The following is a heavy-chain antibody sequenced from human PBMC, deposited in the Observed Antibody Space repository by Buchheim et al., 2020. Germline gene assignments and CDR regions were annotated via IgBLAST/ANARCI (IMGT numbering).Heavy chain of an antibody. CDR1: GFSLSTGGVG. D-gene: IGHD6-19*01. CDR2: IYWDDAK. V-gene: IGHV2-5*02. CDR3: AHRGLSAGYSSGWDGGYLDA. Sequence: QITLKESGPTLVKSTQTLTLTCTFSGFSLSTGGVGVGWIRQSPGKALELLALIYWDDAKRYSPSLRSRLTIIKDTSKNQVVLIMTNMDPVDTATYYCAHRGLSAGYSSGWDGGYLDAWGQGTL. J-gene: IGHJ4*02.